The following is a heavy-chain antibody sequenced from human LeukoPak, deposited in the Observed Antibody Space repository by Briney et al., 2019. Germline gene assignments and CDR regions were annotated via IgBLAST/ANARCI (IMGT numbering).Heavy chain of an antibody. CDR2: INPNSGGT. J-gene: IGHJ4*02. Sequence: VASLKVSCKASGYTFTGYYMHWVRQAPGQGLEWMGWINPNSGGTNYAQKFQGRVTMTRDTSISTAYMELSRLRSDDTAVYYCALVVVTATVDYWGQGTLVTVSS. V-gene: IGHV1-2*02. D-gene: IGHD2-21*02. CDR3: ALVVVTATVDY. CDR1: GYTFTGYY.